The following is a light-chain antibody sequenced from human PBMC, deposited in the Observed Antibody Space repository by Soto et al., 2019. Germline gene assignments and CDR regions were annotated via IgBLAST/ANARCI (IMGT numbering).Light chain of an antibody. CDR3: QQYGSSPYT. V-gene: IGKV3-20*01. Sequence: EIVLTQSPGTLSLSPGERATLSCRASQSVSSSYLAWYQHKPGQAPRRLIYGASSSATGIPDRFSGSGSGTDFTLTISRLEPEDFEVYYCQQYGSSPYTFGQGTKLEIK. CDR2: GAS. J-gene: IGKJ2*01. CDR1: QSVSSSY.